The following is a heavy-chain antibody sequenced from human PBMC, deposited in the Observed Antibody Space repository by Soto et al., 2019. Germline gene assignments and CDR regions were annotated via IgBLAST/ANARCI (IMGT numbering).Heavy chain of an antibody. J-gene: IGHJ6*02. D-gene: IGHD2-15*01. CDR1: GFTFSSYA. Sequence: PGGSLRLSCAASGFTFSSYAMHWVRQAPGKGLEWVAVISYDGSNKYYADSGKGRFTISRDNPKNTLYLQMNSLRAEDTAVYYCARDSGYCSGGPCYYYGMDVWGQGTTVTVSS. V-gene: IGHV3-30-3*01. CDR2: ISYDGSNK. CDR3: ARDSGYCSGGPCYYYGMDV.